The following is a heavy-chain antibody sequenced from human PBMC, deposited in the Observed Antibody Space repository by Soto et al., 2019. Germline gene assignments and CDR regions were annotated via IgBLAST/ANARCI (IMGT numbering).Heavy chain of an antibody. Sequence: LSLTCTVSGGSITNNYWSWIRQSPGKGLEWIGCSYYSGSTSYNPSLRSRVTISIDTSKTQFSLRLRSVTAADTAVYYCARRQNWNNLFDTWGQGTLVTVSS. D-gene: IGHD1-1*01. CDR3: ARRQNWNNLFDT. V-gene: IGHV4-59*08. CDR1: GGSITNNY. CDR2: SYYSGST. J-gene: IGHJ5*02.